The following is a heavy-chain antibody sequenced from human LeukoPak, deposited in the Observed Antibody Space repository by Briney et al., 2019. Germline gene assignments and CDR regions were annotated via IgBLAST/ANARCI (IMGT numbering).Heavy chain of an antibody. Sequence: ASVKVSCKASGYTFTSYDINWVRQATGQGLEWMGWMNPNSGNTGYAQKFQGRVTLTRNTSISTAYMELSSLRSEDTAVYYCARDPGPGYCSSTSCYSFDPWGQGTLVTVSS. CDR2: MNPNSGNT. D-gene: IGHD2-2*02. CDR1: GYTFTSYD. CDR3: ARDPGPGYCSSTSCYSFDP. J-gene: IGHJ5*02. V-gene: IGHV1-8*01.